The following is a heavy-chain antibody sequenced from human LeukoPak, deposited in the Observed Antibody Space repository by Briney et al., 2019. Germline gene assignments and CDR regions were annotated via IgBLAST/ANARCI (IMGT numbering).Heavy chain of an antibody. CDR2: ISSSSSYI. CDR1: GFTFSSYS. D-gene: IGHD2-21*02. Sequence: GGSLRLSCAASGFTFSSYSMNWVRQAPGKGLEWVSSISSSSSYIYYADSVKGRFTISRDNAKNSLYLQMNSLRAEDTAVYYCAREALDRCGGDCYLDYWGQGTLVTVSS. CDR3: AREALDRCGGDCYLDY. V-gene: IGHV3-21*01. J-gene: IGHJ4*02.